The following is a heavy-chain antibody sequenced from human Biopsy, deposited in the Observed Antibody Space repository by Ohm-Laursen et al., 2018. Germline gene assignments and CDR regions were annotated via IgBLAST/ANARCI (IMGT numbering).Heavy chain of an antibody. CDR3: ARDALGGGSYRFFY. J-gene: IGHJ4*02. Sequence: SVKVSCKTSGGSFSTYTISWVRQAPGQGLEWMGGIVPIFGTANYAQKFQGRVTITADESTSTAYMELSSLRSDDTAVYYCARDALGGGSYRFFYWGQGSLVTVSS. CDR2: IVPIFGTA. CDR1: GGSFSTYT. D-gene: IGHD1-26*01. V-gene: IGHV1-69*13.